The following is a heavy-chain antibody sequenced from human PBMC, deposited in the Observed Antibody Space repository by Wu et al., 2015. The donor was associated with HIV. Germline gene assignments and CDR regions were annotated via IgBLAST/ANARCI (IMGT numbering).Heavy chain of an antibody. Sequence: QVQLVQSGAEVKKPGSSVKVSCKASGVTFRDYAFSWVRQAPGQGLEWMGGIIPIFDTSHYAQKFQGRVTITADESTSTAYMELSSLRSEDTALYYCARGLRGGSQPGQDVFHIWGQGTTVTVSS. CDR2: IIPIFDTS. CDR1: GVTFRDYA. CDR3: ARGLRGGSQPGQDVFHI. V-gene: IGHV1-69*12. D-gene: IGHD2-15*01. J-gene: IGHJ3*02.